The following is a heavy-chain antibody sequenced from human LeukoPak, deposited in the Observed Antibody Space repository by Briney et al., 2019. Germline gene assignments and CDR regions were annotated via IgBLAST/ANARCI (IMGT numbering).Heavy chain of an antibody. CDR3: ATDRLEIYALHI. D-gene: IGHD1-1*01. Sequence: ASVKVSCRVSGYSLSDLSIHWVRHVPGKGLEWMGGFEPEEGEHGETIYAQKFEGRLTLTEDTATDTAYMELVSLTSADTAVYYCATDRLEIYALHIWGQGTVVTVSS. CDR2: FEPEEGEHGET. CDR1: GYSLSDLS. J-gene: IGHJ3*02. V-gene: IGHV1-24*01.